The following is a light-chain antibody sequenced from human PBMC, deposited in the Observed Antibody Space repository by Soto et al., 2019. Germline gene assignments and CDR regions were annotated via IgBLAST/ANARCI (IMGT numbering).Light chain of an antibody. J-gene: IGLJ2*01. Sequence: QSALTQPRSVSGSPGQSVTISCTGTSSDVGAYNYVSWFQQHPGKAPKLMMSDVSKRPSGVPDRFSGSKSGTTASLTISGLQAEDEADYYCCSYAGSYTLLFGGGTNLTVL. CDR3: CSYAGSYTLL. CDR1: SSDVGAYNY. CDR2: DVS. V-gene: IGLV2-11*01.